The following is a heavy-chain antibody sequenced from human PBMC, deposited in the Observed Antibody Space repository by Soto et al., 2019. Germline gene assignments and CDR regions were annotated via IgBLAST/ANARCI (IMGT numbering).Heavy chain of an antibody. Sequence: EVQLVQSGAEVKKPGESLRISCKGSGYSFTSYWISWVRQMPGKGLERMGRIDPSDSYTNYSPSFQGHVTISADKSISTAYLQWSSLKASDTAMYYCARRKYYGSGSYYNDYWGQGTLVTVSS. D-gene: IGHD3-10*01. J-gene: IGHJ4*02. V-gene: IGHV5-10-1*01. CDR3: ARRKYYGSGSYYNDY. CDR2: IDPSDSYT. CDR1: GYSFTSYW.